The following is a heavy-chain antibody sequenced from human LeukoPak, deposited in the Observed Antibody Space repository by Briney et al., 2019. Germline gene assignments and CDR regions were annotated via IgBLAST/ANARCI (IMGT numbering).Heavy chain of an antibody. D-gene: IGHD2-21*02. Sequence: ASVKVSCKASGYTFTSYAMGWARQAPGHGLEWMGWINTNTGNPTYAQGFTGRFVFSLDTSVSTAYLQISSLKAEDTAVYYCTVSTGTYCGGDCLVEYFQHWGQGTLVTVSS. V-gene: IGHV7-4-1*02. CDR2: INTNTGNP. CDR1: GYTFTSYA. J-gene: IGHJ1*01. CDR3: TVSTGTYCGGDCLVEYFQH.